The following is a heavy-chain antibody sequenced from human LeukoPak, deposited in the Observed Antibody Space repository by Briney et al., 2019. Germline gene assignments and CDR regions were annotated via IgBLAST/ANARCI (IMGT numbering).Heavy chain of an antibody. Sequence: ASVKVSCRASGYTFTSYGISWVRQAPGQGLEWMGWISAYNGNTNYAQKLQGRVTMTTDTSTSTAYMELRSLRSDDTAVYYCARGEGYYHDSSGYYPFDYWGQGTLVTVSS. CDR1: GYTFTSYG. CDR2: ISAYNGNT. V-gene: IGHV1-18*01. CDR3: ARGEGYYHDSSGYYPFDY. D-gene: IGHD3-22*01. J-gene: IGHJ4*02.